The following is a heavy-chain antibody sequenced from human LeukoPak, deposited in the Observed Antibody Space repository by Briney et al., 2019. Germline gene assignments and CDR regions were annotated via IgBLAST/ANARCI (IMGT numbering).Heavy chain of an antibody. Sequence: SQTLSLTCTVSGGSISSGGYYWSWIRQPPGKGLEWIGYIYYSGSTYYNPSLKSRVTISVDTSKNQFSLKLSSVTAADTAVYYCARAQYYYDSSGYYPYYFDYWGQGTLVTVSS. J-gene: IGHJ4*02. D-gene: IGHD3-22*01. V-gene: IGHV4-31*03. CDR2: IYYSGST. CDR1: GGSISSGGYY. CDR3: ARAQYYYDSSGYYPYYFDY.